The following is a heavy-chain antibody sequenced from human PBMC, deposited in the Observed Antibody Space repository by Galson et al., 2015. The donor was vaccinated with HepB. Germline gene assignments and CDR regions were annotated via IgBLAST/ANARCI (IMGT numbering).Heavy chain of an antibody. CDR3: ARDQIGQLTHYYYGMDV. J-gene: IGHJ6*02. CDR1: GFTFSSYS. D-gene: IGHD4/OR15-4a*01. V-gene: IGHV3-21*01. Sequence: SLRLSCAASGFTFSSYSMNWVRQAPGKGLEWVSSISSSSSYIYYADSVKGRFTISRDNAKNSLYLQMNSLRAEDTAVYYCARDQIGQLTHYYYGMDVWGQGTTVTVSS. CDR2: ISSSSSYI.